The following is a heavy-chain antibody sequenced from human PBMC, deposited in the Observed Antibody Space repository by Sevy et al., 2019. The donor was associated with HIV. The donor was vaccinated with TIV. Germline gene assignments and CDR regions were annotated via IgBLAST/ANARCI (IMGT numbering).Heavy chain of an antibody. V-gene: IGHV3-30-3*01. Sequence: GGSLRLSCAASGFTFSSYAMHWVRQAPGKGLEWVAVISYSGTNKYYTDSVKGRFTISRDDSKNTAYLQMNNLRTDDTAVYYCARVAVEYCTDDCYHRFDYWGQGTQVTV. CDR1: GFTFSSYA. CDR3: ARVAVEYCTDDCYHRFDY. J-gene: IGHJ4*02. CDR2: ISYSGTNK. D-gene: IGHD2-21*02.